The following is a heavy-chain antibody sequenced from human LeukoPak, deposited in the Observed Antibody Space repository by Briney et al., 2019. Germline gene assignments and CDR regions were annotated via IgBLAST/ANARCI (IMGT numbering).Heavy chain of an antibody. J-gene: IGHJ6*02. CDR3: ARPTLRFLEWFPRPLYYYGMDV. CDR1: GGTFSSYA. V-gene: IGHV1-69*04. Sequence: SMKVSCKASGGTFSSYAISWVRQAPGQGLEWMGRIIPIFGIANYAQKFQGRVTITADKSTSTAYMELSSPRSEDTAVYYCARPTLRFLEWFPRPLYYYGMDVWGQGTTVTVSS. D-gene: IGHD3-3*01. CDR2: IIPIFGIA.